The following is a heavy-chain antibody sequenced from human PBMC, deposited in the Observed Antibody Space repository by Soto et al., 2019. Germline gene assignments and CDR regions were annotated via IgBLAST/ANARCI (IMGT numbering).Heavy chain of an antibody. CDR2: IYYSGST. D-gene: IGHD6-13*01. CDR1: GGSISSGGYY. Sequence: QVQLQESGPGLVKPSQTLSLTCTVSGGSISSGGYYWSWIRQHPGKGLEWIGYIYYSGSTYYNPSLKSRVTISVDTTKNQFSLKLSSVTAADTAVYYCARGRAAAEGIDYWGQGTLVTVSS. J-gene: IGHJ4*02. CDR3: ARGRAAAEGIDY. V-gene: IGHV4-31*03.